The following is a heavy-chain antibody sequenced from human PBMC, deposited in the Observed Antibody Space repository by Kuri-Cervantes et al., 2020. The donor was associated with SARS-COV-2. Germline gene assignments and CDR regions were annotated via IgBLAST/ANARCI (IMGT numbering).Heavy chain of an antibody. CDR1: GLRFSFSKYN. D-gene: IGHD3-3*01. J-gene: IGHJ6*02. V-gene: IGHV3-21*01. CDR2: VSDTGNDK. CDR3: ARDSKSITIFGVVPYGMDV. Sequence: GGSLRLSCAASGLRFSFSKYNINWVRQPPGRGLEWVASVSDTGNDKRYRDSVKGRFAISRDNVKNSVLLQMDSLRVDDTAVYYCARDSKSITIFGVVPYGMDVWGQGTTVTVSS.